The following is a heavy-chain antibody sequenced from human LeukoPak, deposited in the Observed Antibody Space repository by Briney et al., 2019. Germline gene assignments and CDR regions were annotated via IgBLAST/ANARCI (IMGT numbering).Heavy chain of an antibody. J-gene: IGHJ5*02. D-gene: IGHD2-2*01. Sequence: GESLKISCKGAGYSFTSYSIGWVRQMPGKGLEWMGIIYPGDSDIRYSPSFQGQVIISADKSIRAVYLQWSSLKASDTAMYYCEREGVLASMGGPYNWFDPWGPGTLVTVSS. CDR1: GYSFTSYS. V-gene: IGHV5-51*01. CDR3: EREGVLASMGGPYNWFDP. CDR2: IYPGDSDI.